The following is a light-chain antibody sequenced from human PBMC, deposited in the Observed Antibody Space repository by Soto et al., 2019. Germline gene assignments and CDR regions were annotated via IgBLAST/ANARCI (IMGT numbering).Light chain of an antibody. Sequence: DIVLTQSPGTLSLSPGEGATLSCRASQSLTNVFLAWYQQKPGQAPRLLIYGASRRATGIPDRFSGSGSGTDFTLTISRLEPEDFAIYFCQQYNTWPRTFGQGTKVEVK. CDR1: QSLTNVF. J-gene: IGKJ1*01. CDR3: QQYNTWPRT. V-gene: IGKV3-20*01. CDR2: GAS.